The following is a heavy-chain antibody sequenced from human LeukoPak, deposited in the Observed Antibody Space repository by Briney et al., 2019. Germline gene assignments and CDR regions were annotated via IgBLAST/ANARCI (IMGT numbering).Heavy chain of an antibody. D-gene: IGHD4-17*01. CDR3: ARVDGESDY. CDR1: GGTFSSYA. J-gene: IGHJ4*02. Sequence: SVKVSCKASGGTFSSYAISWVRQAPGQGLEWMGRIIPILGIANYAQKFQGRVTITADKSTGTAYMELSSLRSEDTAVYYCARVDGESDYWGQGTLVTVSS. V-gene: IGHV1-69*04. CDR2: IIPILGIA.